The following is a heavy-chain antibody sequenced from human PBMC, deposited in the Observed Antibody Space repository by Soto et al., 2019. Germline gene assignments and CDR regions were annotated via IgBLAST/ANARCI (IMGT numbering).Heavy chain of an antibody. J-gene: IGHJ5*02. CDR1: GFTFSSYG. D-gene: IGHD2-15*01. V-gene: IGHV3-30*18. CDR2: ISYDGSNK. Sequence: GGSLRLSCAASGFTFSSYGMHWVRQAPGKGLEWVAVISYDGSNKYYADSVKGRFTISRDNSKNTLYLQMNSLRAEDTAVYYCAKDQVILFATNWFERWGQGTLVTVSS. CDR3: AKDQVILFATNWFER.